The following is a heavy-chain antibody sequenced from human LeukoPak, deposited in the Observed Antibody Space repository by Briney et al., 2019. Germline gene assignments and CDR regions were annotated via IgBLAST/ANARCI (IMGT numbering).Heavy chain of an antibody. CDR2: IYYTGST. CDR3: ARYAWYFDY. CDR1: GGSISNGAYY. Sequence: SQTLSLTCAVSGGSISNGAYYWSWIRQHPGKGLEWIGYIYYTGSTYYNPSLKSRVTMSLDTSKNQFSLNLSSVTAADTAVYYCARYAWYFDYWGQGTLVTVSS. V-gene: IGHV4-31*11. D-gene: IGHD2-2*01. J-gene: IGHJ4*02.